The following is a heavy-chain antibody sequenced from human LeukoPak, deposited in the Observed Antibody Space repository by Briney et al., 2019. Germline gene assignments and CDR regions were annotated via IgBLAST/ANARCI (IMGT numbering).Heavy chain of an antibody. Sequence: ASVKVSCKASGYTFTGYYMHWVRQAPGQGLEWMGWINPNSGGTNYAQKFQGRVTMTRDTSISTAYMELSRLRSDDTAVYYCARVYDYVWGSYRYRLDYWGQGTLVTVSS. D-gene: IGHD3-16*02. CDR1: GYTFTGYY. V-gene: IGHV1-2*02. CDR2: INPNSGGT. CDR3: ARVYDYVWGSYRYRLDY. J-gene: IGHJ4*02.